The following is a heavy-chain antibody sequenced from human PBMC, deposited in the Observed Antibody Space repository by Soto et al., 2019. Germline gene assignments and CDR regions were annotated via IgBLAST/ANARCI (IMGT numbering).Heavy chain of an antibody. CDR2: IIPIFGTA. V-gene: IGHV1-69*13. D-gene: IGHD3-10*01. CDR3: ARTSITMVRAHYYYYGMDV. CDR1: GGTFSSYA. Sequence: GASVKVCCKASGGTFSSYAISWVRQAPGQGLEWMGGIIPIFGTANYAQKFQGRVTITADESTSTAYMELSSLRSEDTAVYYCARTSITMVRAHYYYYGMDVWGQGTTVTVSS. J-gene: IGHJ6*02.